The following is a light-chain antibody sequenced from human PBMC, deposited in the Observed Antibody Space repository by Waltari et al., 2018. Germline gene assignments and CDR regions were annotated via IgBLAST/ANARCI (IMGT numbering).Light chain of an antibody. Sequence: DIQLTQSPSTLSASVGDRVTITFRASQDIGTWLAWYQQKPGKAPKLLLYKASRLQSGVPSRVCVRGSVTEFTLSISSLQPEDFATFYCQQFDTYPWTFGQGTKVDIK. CDR2: KAS. CDR3: QQFDTYPWT. J-gene: IGKJ1*01. V-gene: IGKV1-5*03. CDR1: QDIGTW.